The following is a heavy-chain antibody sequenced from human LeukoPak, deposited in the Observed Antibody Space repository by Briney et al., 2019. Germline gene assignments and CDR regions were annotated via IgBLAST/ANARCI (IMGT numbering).Heavy chain of an antibody. CDR1: GFTFSIYG. Sequence: GGSLRLSCAASGFTFSIYGMNWVRQAPGKGLEWVSVIYSGGKVYYIDSVKGRFTISRDTSKNSLYLQMNSLRAEDTAVYFCARLRCDVGDCYSAGQNFWGQGTLVTVSS. CDR2: IYSGGKV. V-gene: IGHV3-66*01. CDR3: ARLRCDVGDCYSAGQNF. D-gene: IGHD2-21*02. J-gene: IGHJ4*02.